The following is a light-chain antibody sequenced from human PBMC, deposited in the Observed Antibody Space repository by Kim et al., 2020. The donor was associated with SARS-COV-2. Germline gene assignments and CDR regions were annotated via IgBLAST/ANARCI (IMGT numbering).Light chain of an antibody. CDR3: QQSDKGLT. J-gene: IGKJ4*01. Sequence: LSASVGDRVTITCQASQDISNYLNWYQQNPGKAPKLLIYDASNLETGVPSRFSGSGSGTDFTFTISSLQPEDIATYYCQQSDKGLTFGGGTKLEI. CDR1: QDISNY. V-gene: IGKV1-33*01. CDR2: DAS.